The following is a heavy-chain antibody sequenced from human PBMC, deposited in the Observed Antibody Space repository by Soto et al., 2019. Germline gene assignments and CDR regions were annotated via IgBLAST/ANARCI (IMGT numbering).Heavy chain of an antibody. D-gene: IGHD1-26*01. J-gene: IGHJ6*02. CDR2: IDGDSGDT. Sequence: QVLLVQSGAEVKKPGASVKVSCKASGYTFTDYYIHWVRQAPGQGLEWMGWIDGDSGDTKYAQNFQDWVTMTRDTSINTAYMELSRLTSDDTAVYYCARTPNNGRAGVYGMDVWGQGPTVIVSS. V-gene: IGHV1-2*04. CDR1: GYTFTDYY. CDR3: ARTPNNGRAGVYGMDV.